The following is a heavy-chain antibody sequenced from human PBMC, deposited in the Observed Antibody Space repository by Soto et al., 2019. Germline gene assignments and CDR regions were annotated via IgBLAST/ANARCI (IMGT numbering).Heavy chain of an antibody. D-gene: IGHD2-21*01. Sequence: GGSLRLSCAASGFTFSSYGMHWVRQAPGKGLEWVSAITGGGGSTYYADSVKGRFTISRDNSKNTLYLQMNSLRAEDTAVYYCAKESSSVVVIANYFDYWGQGTLVTVSS. CDR3: AKESSSVVVIANYFDY. V-gene: IGHV3-23*01. CDR2: ITGGGGST. J-gene: IGHJ4*02. CDR1: GFTFSSYG.